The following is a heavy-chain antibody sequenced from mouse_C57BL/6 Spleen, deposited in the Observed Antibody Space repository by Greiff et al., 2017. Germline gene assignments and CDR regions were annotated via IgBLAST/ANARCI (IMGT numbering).Heavy chain of an antibody. CDR1: GYTFTSYW. CDR2: IDPSDSET. Sequence: QVQLQQPGAELVRPGSSVKLSCTASGYTFTSYWMHWVKQRPIQGLEWIGNIDPSDSETHYNQKFKDKATMTVDKSSSTAYMQLSSLTSADSAVYYCTRRGYCTPWLAYWGQGTLVTVSA. D-gene: IGHD3-2*02. J-gene: IGHJ3*01. V-gene: IGHV1-52*01. CDR3: TRRGYCTPWLAY.